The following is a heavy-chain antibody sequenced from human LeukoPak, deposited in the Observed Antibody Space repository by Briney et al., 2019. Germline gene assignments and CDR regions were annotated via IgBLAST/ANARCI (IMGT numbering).Heavy chain of an antibody. Sequence: ASVKVSCKVSGYTLTELSMHWVRQAPGKGLEWMGGFDPEDGETIYAQKFQGRVTMTEDTSTDTAYMELSSLRSEDTAVYYCATDPSIAVAVRALDIWGQGTMVTVSS. CDR1: GYTLTELS. V-gene: IGHV1-24*01. CDR3: ATDPSIAVAVRALDI. J-gene: IGHJ3*02. CDR2: FDPEDGET. D-gene: IGHD6-19*01.